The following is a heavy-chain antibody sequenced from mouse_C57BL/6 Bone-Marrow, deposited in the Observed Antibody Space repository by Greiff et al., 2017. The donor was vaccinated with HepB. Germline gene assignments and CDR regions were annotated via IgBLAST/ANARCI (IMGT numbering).Heavy chain of an antibody. Sequence: EVMLVESGGDLVKPGGSLKLSCAASGFTFSSYGMSWVRQTPDKRLEWVATISSGGSYTYYPDSVKGRFTISRDYAKNTLYLQMSSLKSEDTAMYYCARHFGMDYWGQGTSVTVSS. J-gene: IGHJ4*01. CDR1: GFTFSSYG. CDR3: ARHFGMDY. V-gene: IGHV5-6*01. CDR2: ISSGGSYT.